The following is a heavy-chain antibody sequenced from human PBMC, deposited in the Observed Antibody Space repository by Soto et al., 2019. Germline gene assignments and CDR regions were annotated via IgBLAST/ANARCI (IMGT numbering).Heavy chain of an antibody. CDR3: ARDQFHWNYVSPDAFDI. CDR1: GGTFSSYT. D-gene: IGHD1-7*01. Sequence: QVQLVQSGAEVKKPGSSVKVSCKASGGTFSSYTISWVRQAPGQGLEWMGRIIPILGIANYAQKFQGRVTITADKSTSTAYMELSSLRSEDTAVYYCARDQFHWNYVSPDAFDIWGQGTMVTVSS. V-gene: IGHV1-69*08. CDR2: IIPILGIA. J-gene: IGHJ3*02.